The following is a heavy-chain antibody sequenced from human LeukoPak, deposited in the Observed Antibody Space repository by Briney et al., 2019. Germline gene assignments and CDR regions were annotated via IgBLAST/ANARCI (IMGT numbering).Heavy chain of an antibody. CDR3: AREGDPPGFYCYHHLDV. V-gene: IGHV3-21*01. CDR1: GFDFSIYA. J-gene: IGHJ6*03. Sequence: KPGGSLRLSCAASGFDFSIYAIDWVRQAPGRGLEWVSSISSGSSFQNYADSVKGRFTNSRDNAKNSVYLQMNRLRAEDTAVYFCAREGDPPGFYCYHHLDVWGKGTTVTVSS. D-gene: IGHD3-16*01. CDR2: ISSGSSFQ.